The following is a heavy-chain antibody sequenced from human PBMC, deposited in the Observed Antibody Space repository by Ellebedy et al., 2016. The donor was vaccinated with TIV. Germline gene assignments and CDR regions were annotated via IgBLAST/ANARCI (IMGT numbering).Heavy chain of an antibody. V-gene: IGHV4-61*05. CDR3: VRSEGYAMDV. CDR2: IYYSGST. Sequence: SETLSLTXTVSGGSISSSSYYWGWIRQPPGKGLEWIGYIYYSGSTNYNPSLKSRVTISVDTSKNQFSLKLSSVTAADSAVYYCVRSEGYAMDVWGQGTTVTVSS. J-gene: IGHJ6*02. CDR1: GGSISSSSYY.